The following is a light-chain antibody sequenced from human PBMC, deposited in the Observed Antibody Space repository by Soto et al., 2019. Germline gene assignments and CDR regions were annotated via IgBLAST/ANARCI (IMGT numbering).Light chain of an antibody. CDR2: EVT. CDR1: SSDIGGSKY. Sequence: QSALTQPGSLSGSPGQSITISCAGTSSDIGGSKYVSWYQQHPGKAPKLIIYEVTYRPSGVSARFSGSKSGNTASLTVSGLQAEDEADYYCSSKRSSDTLYVFGTGTKLTVL. J-gene: IGLJ1*01. CDR3: SSKRSSDTLYV. V-gene: IGLV2-14*01.